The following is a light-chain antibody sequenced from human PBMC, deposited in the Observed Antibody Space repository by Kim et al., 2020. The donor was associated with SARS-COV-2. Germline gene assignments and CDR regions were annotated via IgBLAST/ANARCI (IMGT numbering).Light chain of an antibody. V-gene: IGLV3-9*01. CDR2: RDK. J-gene: IGLJ2*01. CDR1: SLGSKN. CDR3: QVWHSSAGV. Sequence: SVALGQTATITCGGNSLGSKNVHWYQQKPGQAPVLVIYRDKNRASGIPERFSGSNSGNTATLTISRAQVGDEADYYCQVWHSSAGVFGGGTQLTVL.